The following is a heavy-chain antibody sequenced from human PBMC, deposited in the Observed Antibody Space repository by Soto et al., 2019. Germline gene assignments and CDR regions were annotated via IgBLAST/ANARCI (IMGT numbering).Heavy chain of an antibody. D-gene: IGHD3-16*01. Sequence: EVQLLESGGGSVQPGGSLRLSCEASGFLFSSYVMGWVRQAPGKGLEWVSTIITSGLTFYADSVKGRFTISRDNSKTTLSLQMNGLRADDTAVYYCVKGGLQRSGGDAWGQGTTVTVSS. CDR1: GFLFSSYV. CDR3: VKGGLQRSGGDA. CDR2: IITSGLT. J-gene: IGHJ6*02. V-gene: IGHV3-23*01.